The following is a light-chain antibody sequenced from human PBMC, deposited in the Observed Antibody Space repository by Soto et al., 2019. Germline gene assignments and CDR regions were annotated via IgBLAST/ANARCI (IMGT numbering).Light chain of an antibody. CDR1: QTIGTY. Sequence: IEVTQSPSSLAASLGDRVTITCRASQTIGTYVNWYRQKSGAAPELLIYDASTLQSGVPSRFRGGASGTDFTLTISSLQPEDSATYYCLQDINYPWTFGQGTKVDIK. CDR2: DAS. CDR3: LQDINYPWT. V-gene: IGKV1-6*02. J-gene: IGKJ1*01.